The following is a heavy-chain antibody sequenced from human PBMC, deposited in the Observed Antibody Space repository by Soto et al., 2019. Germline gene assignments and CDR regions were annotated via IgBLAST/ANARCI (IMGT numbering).Heavy chain of an antibody. D-gene: IGHD3-10*01. V-gene: IGHV4-31*03. Sequence: QVQLQESGPGLVKPSQTLSLTCTVSGGSISSGGYYWSWIRQHPGKGLEWIVYIYYSGSTYYNPSLKGRVTMSVATSKNPFSRKLSSVTAADTAVYYCAGGGSSGSYFDYWGQGTLVTFSS. J-gene: IGHJ4*02. CDR1: GGSISSGGYY. CDR2: IYYSGST. CDR3: AGGGSSGSYFDY.